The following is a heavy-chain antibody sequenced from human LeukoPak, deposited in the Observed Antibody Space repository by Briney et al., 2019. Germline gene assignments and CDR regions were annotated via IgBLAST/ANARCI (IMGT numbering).Heavy chain of an antibody. CDR1: GYTFTGYY. Sequence: ASVKVSCTASGYTFTGYYMHWVRHAPGQGLEWMGWINPNSGGTNYAQKFQGRVTMTRDTSISTAYMELSRLRSDDTAVYYCARALSGLAAAGYYYYGMDVWGQGTTVTVSS. J-gene: IGHJ6*02. D-gene: IGHD6-13*01. CDR3: ARALSGLAAAGYYYYGMDV. V-gene: IGHV1-2*02. CDR2: INPNSGGT.